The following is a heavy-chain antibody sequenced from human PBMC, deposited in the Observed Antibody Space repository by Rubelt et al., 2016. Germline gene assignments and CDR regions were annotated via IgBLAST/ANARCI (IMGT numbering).Heavy chain of an antibody. CDR3: ARVFGEWYPDY. Sequence: QLQLQESGPGLVKPSETLSLTCTVSGGSISSSSYYWGWIRQPPGKGLEWIGSIYYSGSTNYNPALKSRVTISVDTSKNQFSLKLSSVTAADTVVYDCARVFGEWYPDYWGQGTLVTVSS. D-gene: IGHD3-10*02. CDR2: IYYSGST. J-gene: IGHJ4*02. CDR1: GGSISSSSYY. V-gene: IGHV4-39*07.